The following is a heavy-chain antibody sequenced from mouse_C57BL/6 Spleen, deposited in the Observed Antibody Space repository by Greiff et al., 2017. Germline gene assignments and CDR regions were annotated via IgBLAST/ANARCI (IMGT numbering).Heavy chain of an antibody. V-gene: IGHV1-64*01. D-gene: IGHD2-1*01. CDR1: GFNFTSYW. CDR3: AKACGNCGFAY. Sequence: VQLQQPGAELVKPGASVKLSCKASGFNFTSYWMHWVKQRTGQGLEWIGMIHPHSGRTKYNEKFKSKATLTVDKPSNTAYLQLSSLTSVVSAVYYCAKACGNCGFAYWGQGTLVTVSA. J-gene: IGHJ3*01. CDR2: IHPHSGRT.